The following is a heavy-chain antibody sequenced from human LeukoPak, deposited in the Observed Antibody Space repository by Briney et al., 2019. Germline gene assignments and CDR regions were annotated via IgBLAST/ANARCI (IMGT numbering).Heavy chain of an antibody. V-gene: IGHV3-48*04. CDR3: ARASGSASHSGDY. CDR1: GFTFSSYS. J-gene: IGHJ4*02. Sequence: GGSLRLSCAASGFTFSSYSMNWVRQAPGKGLEWVSYISSSGSTIYYADSVKGRFTISRDNAKNSLYLQMNSLRAEDTAVYYCARASGSASHSGDYWGQGTLVTVSS. D-gene: IGHD3-10*01. CDR2: ISSSGSTI.